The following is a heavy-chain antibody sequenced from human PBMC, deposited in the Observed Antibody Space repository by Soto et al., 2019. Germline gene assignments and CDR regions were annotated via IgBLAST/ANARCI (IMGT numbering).Heavy chain of an antibody. Sequence: PSETLSLTCTVSGGSISSYYWSWIRQPPGKGLEWIGYIYYSGSTNYNPSLKSRVTISVDTSKNQFSLKLSSVTAADTAVYYCARDGRSSYTSYYMDVWGKGTTVTVSS. D-gene: IGHD6-13*01. J-gene: IGHJ6*03. CDR1: GGSISSYY. CDR2: IYYSGST. V-gene: IGHV4-59*01. CDR3: ARDGRSSYTSYYMDV.